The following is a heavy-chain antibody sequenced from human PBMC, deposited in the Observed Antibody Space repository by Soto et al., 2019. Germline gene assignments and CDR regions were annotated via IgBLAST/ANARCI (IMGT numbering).Heavy chain of an antibody. Sequence: GASVKVSCKISGYHFTAYGLAWLRQAPGQRPEWMGWVSTNNADTNYAEKFQGRVTMTTDKSTTTTYMELRSLRSGDTAVYYCARELNTDSSAYYSFAHWGQGTLVTVSS. CDR2: VSTNNADT. CDR1: GYHFTAYG. J-gene: IGHJ4*02. V-gene: IGHV1-18*01. CDR3: ARELNTDSSAYYSFAH. D-gene: IGHD3-22*01.